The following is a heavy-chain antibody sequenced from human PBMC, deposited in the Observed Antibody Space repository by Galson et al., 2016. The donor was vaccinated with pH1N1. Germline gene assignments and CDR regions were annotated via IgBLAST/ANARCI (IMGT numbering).Heavy chain of an antibody. CDR2: IVAIFGTT. D-gene: IGHD5-18*01. V-gene: IGHV1-69*06. Sequence: SVKVSYKASGGIFNSFGISWVRQAPGQGLEWMGGIVAIFGTTNYAQKFQGRVTITADKSSSTVYMEVNRLTSQDTAVYYCARGYSYHNNDGFDLWGQGTMVTVSA. CDR3: ARGYSYHNNDGFDL. CDR1: GGIFNSFG. J-gene: IGHJ3*01.